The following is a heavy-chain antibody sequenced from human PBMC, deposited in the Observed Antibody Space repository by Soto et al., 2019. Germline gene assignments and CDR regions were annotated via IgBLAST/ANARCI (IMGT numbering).Heavy chain of an antibody. CDR2: IIPICGTA. CDR1: GGTFSRYA. D-gene: IGHD1-26*01. CDR3: ARAIVGPTTTGWLDP. Sequence: QVQLVQSGAEVKKPGSSVKVSCKASGGTFSRYAISWVRQAPGQGLEWMGGIIPICGTANYAQKFQGRVTITADESTSTADMERSSLRFEDTAVYYGARAIVGPTTTGWLDPWGQGTLVTVSS. V-gene: IGHV1-69*01. J-gene: IGHJ5*02.